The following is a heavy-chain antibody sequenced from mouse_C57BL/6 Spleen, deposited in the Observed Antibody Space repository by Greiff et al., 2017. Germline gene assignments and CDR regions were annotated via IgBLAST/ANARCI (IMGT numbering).Heavy chain of an antibody. CDR3: TRTRGYYDYHYYAMDY. J-gene: IGHJ4*01. Sequence: VQLQQSGAELARPGASVKMSCKASGYTFTSYTMHWVKQRPGQGLEWIGYITPSSGYTKYNQKFKDKATLTADKSSSTAYMKLSSLTSEDSAVYYCTRTRGYYDYHYYAMDYWGQGTSVTVSS. CDR1: GYTFTSYT. D-gene: IGHD2-4*01. CDR2: ITPSSGYT. V-gene: IGHV1-4*01.